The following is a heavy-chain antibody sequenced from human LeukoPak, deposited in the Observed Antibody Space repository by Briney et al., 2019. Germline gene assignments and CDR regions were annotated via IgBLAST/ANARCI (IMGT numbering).Heavy chain of an antibody. D-gene: IGHD3-3*01. Sequence: ASVKVSCKASGGTFSSYAISWVRQAPGQGLEWMGGIIPIFGTANYAQKFQGRVTITADESTGTAYMELSSLRSEDTAVYYCATETAIFGVVNAAFDYWGQGTLVTVSS. J-gene: IGHJ4*02. CDR2: IIPIFGTA. V-gene: IGHV1-69*13. CDR1: GGTFSSYA. CDR3: ATETAIFGVVNAAFDY.